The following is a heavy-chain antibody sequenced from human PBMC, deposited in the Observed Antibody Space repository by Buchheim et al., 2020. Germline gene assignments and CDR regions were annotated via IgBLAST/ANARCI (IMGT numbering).Heavy chain of an antibody. CDR1: GYNFISHY. V-gene: IGHV1-46*01. J-gene: IGHJ4*02. Sequence: QVQLVQSGAEVKKPGASVKISCKTSGYNFISHYIHWVRQAPGQGLEWMAIIHPAGGSTDYAQNFQGRVTVTRDTSTNTVYMDLSNLTSEDTAVYYCARDGVSGYHHLNFAYWGQGTL. D-gene: IGHD5-18*01. CDR3: ARDGVSGYHHLNFAY. CDR2: IHPAGGST.